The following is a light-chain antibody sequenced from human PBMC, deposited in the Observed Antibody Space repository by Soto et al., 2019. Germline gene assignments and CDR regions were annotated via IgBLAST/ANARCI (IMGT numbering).Light chain of an antibody. CDR3: QQYGSSPVA. CDR1: QSVRSSY. V-gene: IGKV3-20*01. Sequence: EIVLTQSPGTLSLSPGERATLSCRASQSVRSSYLAWYQQKPGQAPRLLIYAASSRATGIPHRFSGSGSGTDFTLTISRLEPEDFSVDYCQQYGSSPVAFGHGTKVEIK. CDR2: AAS. J-gene: IGKJ1*01.